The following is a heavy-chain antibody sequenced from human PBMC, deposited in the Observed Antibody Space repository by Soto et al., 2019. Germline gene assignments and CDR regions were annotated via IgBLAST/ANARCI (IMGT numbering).Heavy chain of an antibody. CDR1: GFSLSTSGVG. CDR2: IYWDDDK. CDR3: AHRTVFLDYPILMSDAFDI. J-gene: IGHJ3*02. Sequence: QITLKESGPTLVKPTQTLTLTCTFSGFSLSTSGVGVGWIRQPPGKALEWLALIYWDDDKRYSPSLKNRLTIPMDTSTNQVVITTTNMDPVDTATYYCAHRTVFLDYPILMSDAFDIWGQGTMVTVSS. D-gene: IGHD3-9*01. V-gene: IGHV2-5*02.